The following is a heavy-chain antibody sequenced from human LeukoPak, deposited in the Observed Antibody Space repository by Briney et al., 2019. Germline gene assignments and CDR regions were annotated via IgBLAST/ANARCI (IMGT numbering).Heavy chain of an antibody. V-gene: IGHV3-53*01. J-gene: IGHJ4*02. CDR3: AKATGITMIVVVTDY. CDR1: GFTVSNNY. D-gene: IGHD3-22*01. CDR2: IYSGGST. Sequence: GGSLRLSCAASGFTVSNNYMSWVRQAPGKGLEWIAVIYSGGSTFHADSVKGRFIISRDNSKNTLYLQMNSLRAEDTAVYYCAKATGITMIVVVTDYWGQGTLVTVSS.